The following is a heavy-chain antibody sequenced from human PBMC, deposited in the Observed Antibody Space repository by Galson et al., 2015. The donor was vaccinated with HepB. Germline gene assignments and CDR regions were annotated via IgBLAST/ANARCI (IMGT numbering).Heavy chain of an antibody. CDR1: GYTFTSYY. CDR2: INPSGGST. D-gene: IGHD6-13*01. Sequence: SVKVSCKASGYTFTSYYMHWVRQAPGQGLEWMGIINPSGGSTSYAQKFQGRVTMTRDTSTSTVYMELSSLRSEDTAVYYCARERGGVAAADHYYYYGMDVWGQGTTVTVSS. J-gene: IGHJ6*02. CDR3: ARERGGVAAADHYYYYGMDV. V-gene: IGHV1-46*03.